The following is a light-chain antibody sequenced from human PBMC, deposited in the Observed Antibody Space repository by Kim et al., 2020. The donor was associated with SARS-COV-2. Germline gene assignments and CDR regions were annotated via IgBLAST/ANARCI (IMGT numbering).Light chain of an antibody. Sequence: RSMTISCTGTSSDVGGYNYVSWYQQHPGKAPKLMIYDVSKRPSGVPDRFSGSKSGNTASLTISGLQAEDEADYYCCSYAGSYTWVFGGGTQLTVL. CDR3: CSYAGSYTWV. J-gene: IGLJ3*02. CDR2: DVS. CDR1: SSDVGGYNY. V-gene: IGLV2-11*01.